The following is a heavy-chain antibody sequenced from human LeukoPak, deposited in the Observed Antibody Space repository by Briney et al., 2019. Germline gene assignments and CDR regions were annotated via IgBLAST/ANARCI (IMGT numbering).Heavy chain of an antibody. CDR2: IYYSGST. CDR1: GGSISSSSYY. Sequence: SETLSLTCTVSGGSISSSSYYWGWIRQPPGKGLEWIGSIYYSGSTYYNPSLKSRVTISVDTSKNQFSLKLSSVTAADTAVYYCARAPHCSGGSCYSEYYYYYMDVWGKGTTVTVSS. V-gene: IGHV4-39*07. CDR3: ARAPHCSGGSCYSEYYYYYMDV. J-gene: IGHJ6*03. D-gene: IGHD2-15*01.